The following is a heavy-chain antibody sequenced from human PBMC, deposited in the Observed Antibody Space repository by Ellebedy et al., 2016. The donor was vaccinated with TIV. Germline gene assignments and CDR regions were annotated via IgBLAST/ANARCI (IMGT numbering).Heavy chain of an antibody. CDR2: IKSKTDGGAA. D-gene: IGHD5-18*01. Sequence: GGSLRLSCAASGFTFSNAWMNWVRQAPGKGLEWVGRIKSKTDGGAADYAEPVKGRFTISRDDSKNKLYLQMNSLKTEDTAVYFCTTVYRYNYDSVWGQGTLVTVSS. CDR3: TTVYRYNYDSV. CDR1: GFTFSNAW. J-gene: IGHJ4*02. V-gene: IGHV3-15*01.